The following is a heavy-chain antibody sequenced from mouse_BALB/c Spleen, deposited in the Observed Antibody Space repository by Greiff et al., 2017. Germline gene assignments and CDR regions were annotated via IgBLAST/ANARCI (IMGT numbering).Heavy chain of an antibody. D-gene: IGHD2-1*01. CDR1: GFTFSSFG. V-gene: IGHV5-17*02. Sequence: EVQRVESGGGLVQPGGSRKLSCAASGFTFSSFGMHWVRQAPEKGLEWVAYISSGSSTIYYADTVKGRFTISRDNPKNTLFLQMTSLRSEDTAIYYCARSGYGNYDAMDYWGQGTSVTVSS. J-gene: IGHJ4*01. CDR2: ISSGSSTI. CDR3: ARSGYGNYDAMDY.